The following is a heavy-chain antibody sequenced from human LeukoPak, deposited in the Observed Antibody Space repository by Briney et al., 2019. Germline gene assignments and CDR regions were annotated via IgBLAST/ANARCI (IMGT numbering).Heavy chain of an antibody. CDR3: ARDPLLVRGFDY. V-gene: IGHV4-34*01. J-gene: IGHJ4*02. CDR2: INHSGST. D-gene: IGHD3-10*01. CDR1: GGSFSGYY. Sequence: SETLSLTCAVYGGSFSGYYWSWIRQPPGKGLEWIGEINHSGSTYYNPSLKSRVTISVDTSKNQFSLKLSSVTAADTAVYYCARDPLLVRGFDYWGQGTLVIVSS.